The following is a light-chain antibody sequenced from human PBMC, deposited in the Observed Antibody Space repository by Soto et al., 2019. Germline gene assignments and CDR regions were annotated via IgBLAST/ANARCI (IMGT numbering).Light chain of an antibody. CDR1: SSDVGGYDY. Sequence: QSALTQPRSVSGSPGQSVTISCTGTSSDVGGYDYVSWYQQHPGRAPKVMIYDVSKRPSGVPNRFSGSKSGNTASLTISGLQAEDEGEYFCCSYGGSYTPYVFGTGTKLTVL. V-gene: IGLV2-11*01. J-gene: IGLJ1*01. CDR3: CSYGGSYTPYV. CDR2: DVS.